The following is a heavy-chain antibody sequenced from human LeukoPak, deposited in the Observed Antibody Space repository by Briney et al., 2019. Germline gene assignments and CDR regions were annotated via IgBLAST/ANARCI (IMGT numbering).Heavy chain of an antibody. CDR2: IYPGDSDT. CDR3: ARLGCRDGCNVDY. CDR1: GYSFTSYW. J-gene: IGHJ4*02. Sequence: GESLKISCKGYGYSFTSYWIGWVRQMPGKGLEWMGIIYPGDSDTRYSPSFQGQVTISADKSISTAYLQWSSLKASDTAMYCCARLGCRDGCNVDYWGQGTLVTVSS. V-gene: IGHV5-51*01. D-gene: IGHD5-24*01.